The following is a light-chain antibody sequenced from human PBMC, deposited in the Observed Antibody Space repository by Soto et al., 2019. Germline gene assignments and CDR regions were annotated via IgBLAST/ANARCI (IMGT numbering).Light chain of an antibody. CDR3: QQYGSSPRT. J-gene: IGKJ1*01. CDR1: QSVSSTF. Sequence: EIVLTQSPGTLSLSPGDSATLAFRASQSVSSTFLAWYQHKPGRPPRLLSHGASSRATGIPDRFSGSGSGTDFTLTISRLEPEDFAVYYCQQYGSSPRTFGQGTKVDI. V-gene: IGKV3-20*01. CDR2: GAS.